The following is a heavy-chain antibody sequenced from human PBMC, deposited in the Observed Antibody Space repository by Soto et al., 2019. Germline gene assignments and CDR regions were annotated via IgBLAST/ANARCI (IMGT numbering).Heavy chain of an antibody. CDR3: ARGRVGATPRFDY. D-gene: IGHD1-26*01. Sequence: GASVKVSCKASGYTFTNYGISWVRQAPGQGLEWMGWINPNSGGTNYAQKFQGRVTMTRDTSISTAYMELSRLRSDDTAVYYCARGRVGATPRFDYWGQGTLVTVSS. J-gene: IGHJ4*02. V-gene: IGHV1-2*02. CDR2: INPNSGGT. CDR1: GYTFTNYG.